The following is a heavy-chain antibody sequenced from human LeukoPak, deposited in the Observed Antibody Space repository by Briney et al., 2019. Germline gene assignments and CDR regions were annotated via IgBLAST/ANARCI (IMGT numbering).Heavy chain of an antibody. CDR1: GFTFSSYS. CDR3: ARETRAARVLG. Sequence: KPGGSLRLSCAASGFTFSSYSMSWVRQAPGKGLEWVSSISSSSSYIYYADSVKGRFTISRDNAKNTLYLQMNSLRAEDTAVYYCARETRAARVLGWGQGTLVTVSS. D-gene: IGHD6-6*01. V-gene: IGHV3-21*01. J-gene: IGHJ4*02. CDR2: ISSSSSYI.